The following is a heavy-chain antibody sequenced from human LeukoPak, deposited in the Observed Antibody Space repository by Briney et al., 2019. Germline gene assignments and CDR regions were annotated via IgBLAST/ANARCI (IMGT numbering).Heavy chain of an antibody. CDR1: GFTFSSYA. D-gene: IGHD1-1*01. CDR3: ARRGELERPFDY. Sequence: GGSLRLSCAASGFTFSSYAMSWVRQAPGKGLEWRGIIYPGDSDTRYSPSFQGQVTISADKSISTAYLQWSSLRASDTAMYYCARRGELERPFDYWGQGTLVTVSS. V-gene: IGHV5-51*01. J-gene: IGHJ4*02. CDR2: IYPGDSDT.